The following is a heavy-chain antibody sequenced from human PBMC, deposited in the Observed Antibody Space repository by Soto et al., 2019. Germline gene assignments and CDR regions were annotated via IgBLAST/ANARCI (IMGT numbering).Heavy chain of an antibody. Sequence: QVQLVQSGAEVKKPGSSVKVSCKASGDVFRSYGINWVRQAPGQGLEWMGGIIPISGTTNYAQKFQGRVAITADESTDTVYMELSGLRSEDTAVYFCARVRWFNGLCHTADYGMDVWGQGTTVTVSS. CDR3: ARVRWFNGLCHTADYGMDV. D-gene: IGHD2-8*01. CDR1: GDVFRSYG. J-gene: IGHJ6*02. V-gene: IGHV1-69*01. CDR2: IIPISGTT.